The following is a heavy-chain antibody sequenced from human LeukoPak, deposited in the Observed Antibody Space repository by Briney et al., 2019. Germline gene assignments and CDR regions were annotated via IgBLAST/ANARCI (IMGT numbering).Heavy chain of an antibody. CDR2: IWYDGSNK. J-gene: IGHJ3*02. CDR1: GFTFSSYG. V-gene: IGHV3-33*01. Sequence: GGSLRLSCVASGFTFSSYGMYWVRQASGKGLEWGADIWYDGSNKYYADSVKGRYTISRDNSKNTLYLQMNSLRAEDTAVYYCARVLCSGGTCLDAFDIWGQGTMVTVSS. CDR3: ARVLCSGGTCLDAFDI. D-gene: IGHD2-15*01.